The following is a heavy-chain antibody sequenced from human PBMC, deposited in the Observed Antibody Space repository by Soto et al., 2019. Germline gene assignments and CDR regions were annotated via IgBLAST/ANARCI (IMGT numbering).Heavy chain of an antibody. CDR3: PRLFRIVVLPAAMPEV. CDR1: GGSISSSSYY. D-gene: IGHD2-2*01. V-gene: IGHV4-39*01. CDR2: IYYSGST. J-gene: IGHJ6*01. Sequence: QLQLQESGPGLVKLSETLSLTCTVSGGSISSSSYYWAWIRQPPGKGLEWIGSIYYSGSTYYNPSLNSRVTLSVETPKNQFSLKLSPVTAADPAVYYCPRLFRIVVLPAAMPEVWGKGTTVTVSS.